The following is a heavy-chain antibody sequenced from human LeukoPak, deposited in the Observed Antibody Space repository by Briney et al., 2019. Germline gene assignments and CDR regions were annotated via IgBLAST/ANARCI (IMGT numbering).Heavy chain of an antibody. J-gene: IGHJ4*02. CDR1: GFTFSDYY. Sequence: GGSLRLSCAAFGFTFSDYYMSWIRQAPGKGLEWISYISHRVSDVQYADSVKGRFTISRDNSKNTVYLQMDSLRAEDTAIYYCAKGTYGSGNYFDYWGQGTLVTVSS. CDR2: ISHRVSDV. D-gene: IGHD3-10*01. V-gene: IGHV3-11*04. CDR3: AKGTYGSGNYFDY.